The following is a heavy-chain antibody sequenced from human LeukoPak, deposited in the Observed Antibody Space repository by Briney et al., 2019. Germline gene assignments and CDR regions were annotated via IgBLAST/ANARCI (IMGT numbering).Heavy chain of an antibody. CDR1: GGSISSGDYY. Sequence: SETLSLTCTVSGGSISSGDYYWSWIRQPPGKGLEWIGYIYYSGSTYYNLSLKSRVTISVDTSKNQFSLKLSSVTAADTAVYYCARHLHSIVVAWFDPWGQGTLVTVSS. J-gene: IGHJ5*02. CDR3: ARHLHSIVVAWFDP. V-gene: IGHV4-30-4*01. CDR2: IYYSGST. D-gene: IGHD2-15*01.